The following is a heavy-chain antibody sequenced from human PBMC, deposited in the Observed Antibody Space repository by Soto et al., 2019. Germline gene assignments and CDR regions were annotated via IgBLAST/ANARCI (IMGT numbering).Heavy chain of an antibody. D-gene: IGHD3-22*01. CDR1: GGIFGSHG. Sequence: QVQLIQSEAEVKKPGSSVRVSCTASGGIFGSHGFSWVRQAPGQRLEWVGGFIPIFRTLTYTEKFQARVRIAAVESTNTVYLDLSSLTSEDTAVYYCVRDRRIYYSDPHDEFVASDYEVCGQGTMVSVSS. V-gene: IGHV1-69*19. CDR2: FIPIFRTL. CDR3: VRDRRIYYSDPHDEFVASDYEV. J-gene: IGHJ3*01.